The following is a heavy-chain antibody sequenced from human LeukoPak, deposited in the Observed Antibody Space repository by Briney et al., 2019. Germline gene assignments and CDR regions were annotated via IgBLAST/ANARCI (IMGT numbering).Heavy chain of an antibody. CDR3: AKDSVAGFDY. J-gene: IGHJ4*02. CDR2: ISYDGSNK. V-gene: IGHV3-30*18. CDR1: GFTFSSYG. D-gene: IGHD6-19*01. Sequence: TGGSLRLSCAASGFTFSSYGMHWVRQAPGKGLEWVAVISYDGSNKYYADSVKGRFTISRDNYKNTLYLQMNSLRAEDTAVYYCAKDSVAGFDYWGQGTLVTVSS.